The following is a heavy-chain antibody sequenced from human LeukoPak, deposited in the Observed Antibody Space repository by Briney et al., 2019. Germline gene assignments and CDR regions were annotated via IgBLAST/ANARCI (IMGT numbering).Heavy chain of an antibody. CDR1: GFTFSSYG. V-gene: IGHV3-33*01. CDR3: ARDPAAAAGTFHMDV. D-gene: IGHD6-13*01. CDR2: IWYDGSNK. J-gene: IGHJ6*02. Sequence: GSLRLSCAASGFTFSSYGMHWVRQAPGKGLEWVAVIWYDGSNKYYADSVKGRFTISRDNSKNTLYLQMNSLRAEDTAVYYCARDPAAAAGTFHMDVWGQGTTVTVSS.